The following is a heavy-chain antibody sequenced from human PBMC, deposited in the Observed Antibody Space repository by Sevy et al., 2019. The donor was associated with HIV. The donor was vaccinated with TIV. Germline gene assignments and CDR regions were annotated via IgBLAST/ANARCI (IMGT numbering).Heavy chain of an antibody. J-gene: IGHJ4*02. CDR3: ATSISWYASFDS. CDR1: GRTFNNYA. Sequence: AAVKVSCKASGRTFNNYAISWVGQAPGQGLEWMGGIIPMFGTANYVQKFQGRVTISADESTSTAYMELSSLRSEDTAVYYCATSISWYASFDSWGQGTLVTVSS. CDR2: IIPMFGTA. D-gene: IGHD6-13*01. V-gene: IGHV1-69*13.